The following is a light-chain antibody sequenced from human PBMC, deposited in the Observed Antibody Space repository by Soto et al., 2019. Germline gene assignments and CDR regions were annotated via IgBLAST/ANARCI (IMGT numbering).Light chain of an antibody. J-gene: IGLJ1*01. Sequence: QSVLTQPASVSGSPGQSITISCTGTSSGVGGYNYVSWYQQHPGKAPKLMIYDVSNRPSGVSNRFSGSKSGNTASLTISGLQAEDEADYYCSSYTSSSTPYVFGTGTKLTVL. CDR2: DVS. V-gene: IGLV2-14*01. CDR1: SSGVGGYNY. CDR3: SSYTSSSTPYV.